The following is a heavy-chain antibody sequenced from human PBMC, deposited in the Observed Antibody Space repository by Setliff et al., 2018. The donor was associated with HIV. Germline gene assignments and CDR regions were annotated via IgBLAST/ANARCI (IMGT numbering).Heavy chain of an antibody. Sequence: VASVKVSCKASGYTFTSYDIKWARQATGQGLEWMGWMNPNSGNTGYAQKFQGRVTMTRNTSISTAYTELSSLRSEDTAVYYCARGGFMVGGAFDIWGQGTMVTVS. CDR2: MNPNSGNT. CDR1: GYTFTSYD. CDR3: ARGGFMVGGAFDI. V-gene: IGHV1-8*02. D-gene: IGHD3-10*01. J-gene: IGHJ3*02.